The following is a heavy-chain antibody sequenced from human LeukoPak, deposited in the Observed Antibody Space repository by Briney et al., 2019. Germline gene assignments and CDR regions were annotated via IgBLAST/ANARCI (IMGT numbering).Heavy chain of an antibody. Sequence: PGGSLRLSCAASGFTFSSYGMNWVRQAPGKGLEGVSGISGSGGSAYYADSVKGRFTISRDNSKNTLYLQMNSLRAEDTAVYYCAKGHRSSGSYYFDYWGQGTLVTVSS. CDR1: GFTFSSYG. CDR2: ISGSGGSA. J-gene: IGHJ4*02. V-gene: IGHV3-23*01. CDR3: AKGHRSSGSYYFDY. D-gene: IGHD6-19*01.